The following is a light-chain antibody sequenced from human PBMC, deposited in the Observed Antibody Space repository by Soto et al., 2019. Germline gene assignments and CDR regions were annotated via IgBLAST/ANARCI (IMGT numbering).Light chain of an antibody. CDR2: AAS. V-gene: IGKV1-16*01. CDR3: KQHNTYPIT. Sequence: DIQKSRSPGSVSSSVAYIFTIRCRSSQSISSYLAWFQQKPWKAPKSLIYAASSLQSGVPSRFSGSGSGTDFTLTISSLQPEDFATYYCKQHNTYPITFGQGKRLEIK. J-gene: IGKJ5*01. CDR1: QSISSY.